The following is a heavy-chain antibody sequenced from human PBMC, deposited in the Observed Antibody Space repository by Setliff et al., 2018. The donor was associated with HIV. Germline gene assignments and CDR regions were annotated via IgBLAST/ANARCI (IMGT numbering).Heavy chain of an antibody. CDR2: IYYSGST. J-gene: IGHJ4*02. V-gene: IGHV4-4*02. CDR3: ARDPSIGYYYDSSGSYFDY. D-gene: IGHD3-22*01. CDR1: GGSISSSNW. Sequence: SETLSLTCAVSGGSISSSNWWSWVRQHPGKGLEWIGYIYYSGSTYYNPSLKSRVTISEDTSKNQFSLKLSSVTAADTAVYYCARDPSIGYYYDSSGSYFDYWGQGTLVTVSS.